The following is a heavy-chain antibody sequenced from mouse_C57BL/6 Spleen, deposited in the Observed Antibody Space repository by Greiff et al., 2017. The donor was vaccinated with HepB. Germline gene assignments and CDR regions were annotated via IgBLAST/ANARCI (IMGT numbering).Heavy chain of an antibody. Sequence: VQLQQSGAELVKPGASVKLSCKASGYTFTSYWMHWVKQRPGRGLEWNGRIDPNSGGTKYNEKFKSKATLTVDKPSSTAYMQLSSLTSEDSAVYYCARWTSYYYGSSYFDYWGQGTTLTVSS. CDR3: ARWTSYYYGSSYFDY. D-gene: IGHD1-1*01. CDR1: GYTFTSYW. J-gene: IGHJ2*01. V-gene: IGHV1-72*01. CDR2: IDPNSGGT.